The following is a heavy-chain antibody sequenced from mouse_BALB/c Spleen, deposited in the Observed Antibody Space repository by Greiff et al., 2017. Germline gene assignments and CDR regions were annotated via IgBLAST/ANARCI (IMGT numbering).Heavy chain of an antibody. J-gene: IGHJ4*01. CDR1: GFTFSSYA. CDR2: ISTGGSYT. Sequence: EVKLMESGGGLVKPGGSLKLSCAASGFTFSSYAMSWVRQSPEKRLEWVAEISTGGSYTYYPDTVTGRFTISRDNAKNTLYLEMSSLRSEDTAMYYCARVHYGYYAMDYWGQGTSVTVSS. V-gene: IGHV5-9-4*01. CDR3: ARVHYGYYAMDY. D-gene: IGHD1-1*01.